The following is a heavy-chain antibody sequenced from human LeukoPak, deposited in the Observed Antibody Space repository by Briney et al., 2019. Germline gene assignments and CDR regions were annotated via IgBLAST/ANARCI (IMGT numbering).Heavy chain of an antibody. V-gene: IGHV4-59*01. CDR2: IYYSGST. Sequence: SETLSLTCTVSGGSISNYYWSWIRQPPGKGLEWIGYIYYSGSTNYNPSLKSRVTISVDTSKNQFSLKLSSVTAADTAMYYCARGPHYFYMDVWGKGTTVTVSS. CDR3: ARGPHYFYMDV. J-gene: IGHJ6*03. CDR1: GGSISNYY.